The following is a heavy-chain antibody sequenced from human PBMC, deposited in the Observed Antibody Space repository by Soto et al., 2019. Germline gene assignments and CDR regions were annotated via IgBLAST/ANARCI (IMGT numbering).Heavy chain of an antibody. V-gene: IGHV4-59*01. J-gene: IGHJ6*03. D-gene: IGHD6-6*01. Sequence: SETLSLTCTVSGGSISSYYWSWIRQPPGKGLEWIAYIYYSENTNYNPSLKSRVTISVDTSKNQFSLKLTSVTAADTAVFYCARGFLEYSGSKLYYYYMDVWGKGTTVTVSS. CDR1: GGSISSYY. CDR3: ARGFLEYSGSKLYYYYMDV. CDR2: IYYSENT.